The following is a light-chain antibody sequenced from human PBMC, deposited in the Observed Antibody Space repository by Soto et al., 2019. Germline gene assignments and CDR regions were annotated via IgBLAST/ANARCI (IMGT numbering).Light chain of an antibody. CDR1: SSDVGDYNY. CDR3: SSYTGSSTFYV. V-gene: IGLV2-14*01. CDR2: DVS. Sequence: QSALTQPASVSGSLGQSITISCTGTSSDVGDYNYVSWYQQHPGKAPKLMIYDVSNRPSGVSNRFSGSKSDNTASLTISGLQAEDEADYYCSSYTGSSTFYVFGTGTKVTVL. J-gene: IGLJ1*01.